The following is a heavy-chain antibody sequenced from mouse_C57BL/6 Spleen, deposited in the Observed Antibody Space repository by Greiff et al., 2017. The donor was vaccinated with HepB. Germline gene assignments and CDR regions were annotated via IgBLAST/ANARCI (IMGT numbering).Heavy chain of an antibody. CDR3: ARYDYDGVYYAMDY. CDR2: INPNNGGT. CDR1: GYTFTDYY. J-gene: IGHJ4*01. V-gene: IGHV1-26*01. Sequence: EVQLQQSGPELVKPGASVKISCKASGYTFTDYYMNWVKQSHGKSLEWIGDINPNNGGTSYNQKFKGKATLTVDKSSSTAYMELRSLTSEDSAVYYCARYDYDGVYYAMDYWGQGTSVTVSS. D-gene: IGHD2-4*01.